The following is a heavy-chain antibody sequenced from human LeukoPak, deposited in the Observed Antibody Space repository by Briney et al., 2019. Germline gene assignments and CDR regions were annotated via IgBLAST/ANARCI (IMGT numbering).Heavy chain of an antibody. D-gene: IGHD1/OR15-1a*01. Sequence: TSETLSLTCTVPGGSISSYYWSWIRQPPGKRLEWIGYIYYSGSTNYNPSLKSRVTISVDTSKNQFSLKLSSVTAADTAVYYCARERTGAFDIWGQGTMVTVSS. J-gene: IGHJ3*02. CDR2: IYYSGST. CDR3: ARERTGAFDI. CDR1: GGSISSYY. V-gene: IGHV4-59*01.